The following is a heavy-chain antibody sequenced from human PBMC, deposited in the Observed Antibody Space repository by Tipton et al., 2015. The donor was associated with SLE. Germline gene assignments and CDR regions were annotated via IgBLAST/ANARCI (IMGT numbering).Heavy chain of an antibody. CDR3: ARDGIAAAGRNFDY. CDR2: ISGSSRYM. V-gene: IGHV3-21*03. Sequence: SLRLSCAASGFTFSTYSMNWVRQAPGKGLEWVSSISGSSRYMYYADPVKGRFTISRDNAKNSLYLQMNSLRVEDTAIYYCARDGIAAAGRNFDYWGQGTLVTVSS. D-gene: IGHD6-13*01. CDR1: GFTFSTYS. J-gene: IGHJ4*02.